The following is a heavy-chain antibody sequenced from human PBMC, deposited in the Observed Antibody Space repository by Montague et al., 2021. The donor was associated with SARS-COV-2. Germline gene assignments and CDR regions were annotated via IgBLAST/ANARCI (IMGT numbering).Heavy chain of an antibody. Sequence: SETLSLTCTVPGGSISSSSNYRGWIRQPPGKGLEWIGSIYYSGSTYYNSSLKSRVTISVDTSKNQFSLKLNSVTAADTAVYYCARLVWFGELSSENWFDPWGQGTLVTVSS. D-gene: IGHD3-10*01. J-gene: IGHJ5*02. V-gene: IGHV4-39*01. CDR3: ARLVWFGELSSENWFDP. CDR2: IYYSGST. CDR1: GGSISSSSNY.